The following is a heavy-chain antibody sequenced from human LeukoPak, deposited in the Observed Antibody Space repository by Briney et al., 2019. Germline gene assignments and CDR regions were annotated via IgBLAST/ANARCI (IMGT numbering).Heavy chain of an antibody. CDR3: AREALRFRNYYYDMDV. V-gene: IGHV4-59*01. D-gene: IGHD5-12*01. J-gene: IGHJ6*02. CDR1: GGSISSYY. Sequence: SETLSLTCTVSGGSISSYYWSWIRQPPGKGLEWIGYIYYSGSTSYSPSLKSRVTISVDTSKNQFSLKLSSVTAADTAVYYCAREALRFRNYYYDMDVWGQGTTVTVSS. CDR2: IYYSGST.